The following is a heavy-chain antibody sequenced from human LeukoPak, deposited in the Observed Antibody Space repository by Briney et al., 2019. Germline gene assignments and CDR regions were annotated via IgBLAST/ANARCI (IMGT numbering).Heavy chain of an antibody. D-gene: IGHD1-7*01. CDR2: IYYSGST. CDR1: GGSISSYY. V-gene: IGHV4-59*01. CDR3: ASGWNYPDAFDI. Sequence: SETLSLTCTVSGGSISSYYWSWIRQPPGKGLEWIGYIYYSGSTNYNPSLKSRVTIPVDTSKNQFSLKLSSVTAADAAVYYCASGWNYPDAFDIWGQGTMVTVSS. J-gene: IGHJ3*02.